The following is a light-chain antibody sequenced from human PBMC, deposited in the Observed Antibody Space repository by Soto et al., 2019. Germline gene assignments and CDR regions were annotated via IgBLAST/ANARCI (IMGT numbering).Light chain of an antibody. CDR1: QSISTW. J-gene: IGKJ3*01. CDR3: QESYSSPFT. CDR2: KAS. V-gene: IGKV1-5*03. Sequence: DIQMTQSPSTLSASVGDRVIITCRASQSISTWLAWYQHKPGKAPKLLIYKASSLESGVPSRFSGSGSGTEFILTISSLQPDDFATYYCQESYSSPFTIGPGTRVDVK.